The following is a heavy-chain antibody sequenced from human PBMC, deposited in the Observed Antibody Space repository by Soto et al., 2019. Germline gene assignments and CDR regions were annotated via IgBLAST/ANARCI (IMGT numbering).Heavy chain of an antibody. J-gene: IGHJ3*02. CDR3: ARGQISIRGVILRAFDS. D-gene: IGHD3-10*01. CDR1: GYTFTSYA. V-gene: IGHV1-3*01. CDR2: INAGNGNT. Sequence: ASVKVSCKASGYTFTSYAMHWVRQAPGQRLEWMGWINAGNGNTKYSQKFQGRVTITRDTSASTAYMELSSLRSEDTAVYYCARGQISIRGVILRAFDSWGQGTMVTVSS.